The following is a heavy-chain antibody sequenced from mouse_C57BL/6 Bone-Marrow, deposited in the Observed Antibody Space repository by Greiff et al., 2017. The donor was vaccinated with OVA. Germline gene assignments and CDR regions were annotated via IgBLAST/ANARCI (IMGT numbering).Heavy chain of an antibody. V-gene: IGHV1-7*01. J-gene: IGHJ4*01. D-gene: IGHD2-2*01. CDR2: INPSSGYT. Sequence: QVQLQQSGAELAKPRASVKLSCKASGYTFTSYWMHWVKQRPGHGLEWIGYINPSSGYTKYNQKFKDKATLTADKSSSTAYMQLSSLTYEDSAVYYCAKIYYGYPYAMDYWGQGTSVTVSS. CDR3: AKIYYGYPYAMDY. CDR1: GYTFTSYW.